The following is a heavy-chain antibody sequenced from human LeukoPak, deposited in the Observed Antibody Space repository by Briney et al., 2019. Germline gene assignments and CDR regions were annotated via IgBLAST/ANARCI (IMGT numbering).Heavy chain of an antibody. Sequence: GGSLRLSCAASGFTFSRYVMSWVRQAPGKGLEWVSAISGSNGSTYYADSVKGRFTISRDNSKNKLYLQMNSLRAEDTAVYYCAKGTYYYGSGSYCMDVWGKGTTVTVSS. CDR2: ISGSNGST. J-gene: IGHJ6*04. CDR3: AKGTYYYGSGSYCMDV. V-gene: IGHV3-23*01. D-gene: IGHD3-10*01. CDR1: GFTFSRYV.